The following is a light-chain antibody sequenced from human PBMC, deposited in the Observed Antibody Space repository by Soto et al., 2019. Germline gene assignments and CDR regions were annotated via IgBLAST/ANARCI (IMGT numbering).Light chain of an antibody. CDR1: QSVRTY. Sequence: EIVLTQSPVTLSLSPGERATLSCRASQSVRTYLAWYQVKPGQAPRLLIYDASSRASGVPARFSGSGSGTDFTLTISSLEPEDFAVYYCQLYGGSHMFSFGQGTKLQIK. J-gene: IGKJ2*01. V-gene: IGKV3-11*01. CDR2: DAS. CDR3: QLYGGSHMFS.